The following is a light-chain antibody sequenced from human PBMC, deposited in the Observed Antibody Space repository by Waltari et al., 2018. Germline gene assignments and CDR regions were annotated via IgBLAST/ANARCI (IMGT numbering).Light chain of an antibody. CDR3: LQDYKYPRT. V-gene: IGKV1-6*02. CDR1: QGIGND. CDR2: AAS. Sequence: AIQMTQSPSSLSASVGDRVTISCRASQGIGNDLGWYQQKPGTAPKLLIYAASTFQSGVPSRFSGSGSGTDFTLTISSLQPEDFATYYCLQDYKYPRTFGQGTKVEIK. J-gene: IGKJ1*01.